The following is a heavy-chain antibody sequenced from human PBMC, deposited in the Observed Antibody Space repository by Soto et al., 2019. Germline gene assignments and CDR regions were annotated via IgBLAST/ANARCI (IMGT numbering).Heavy chain of an antibody. CDR2: ISSDGDIT. D-gene: IGHD3-9*01. CDR1: VFTFSEYS. V-gene: IGHV3-64D*06. CDR3: VKVSTFSDIVTGYYSTSLFEL. J-gene: IGHJ6*01. Sequence: RGSLILSCSASVFTFSEYSMHWVRQAPGKGLQYVSTISSDGDITYYADSVKGRFTISRDNSKNTLYLQMNSLRPEDTAVYYCVKVSTFSDIVTGYYSTSLFELWG.